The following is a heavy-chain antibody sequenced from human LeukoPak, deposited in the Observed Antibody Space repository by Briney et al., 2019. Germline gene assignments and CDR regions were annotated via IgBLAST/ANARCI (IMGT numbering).Heavy chain of an antibody. D-gene: IGHD3-9*01. Sequence: NASETLSLTCTVSGGSISSYYWSWIRQPAGKGLEWIGRIYTSGSTNYNPSLKSRVTMSVDTSKNQFSLKLSSVTAADTAVYYCARDYDILTGYYMFGAFDIWGQGTMVTVSS. CDR2: IYTSGST. V-gene: IGHV4-4*07. CDR3: ARDYDILTGYYMFGAFDI. J-gene: IGHJ3*02. CDR1: GGSISSYY.